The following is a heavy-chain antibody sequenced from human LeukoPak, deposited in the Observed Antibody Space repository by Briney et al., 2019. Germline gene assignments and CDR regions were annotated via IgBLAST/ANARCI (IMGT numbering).Heavy chain of an antibody. CDR3: ARDGVDDYGDYGDSSWFDP. Sequence: PGGSLRLSCAASGFTFSSYWMSWVRQAPGKGLEWVANIKQDGSEKNYVDSVKGRFTISRDNAKNSLYLQMNSLRAEDTAVYYCARDGVDDYGDYGDSSWFDPWGQGTLVTVSS. D-gene: IGHD4-17*01. J-gene: IGHJ5*02. CDR2: IKQDGSEK. CDR1: GFTFSSYW. V-gene: IGHV3-7*01.